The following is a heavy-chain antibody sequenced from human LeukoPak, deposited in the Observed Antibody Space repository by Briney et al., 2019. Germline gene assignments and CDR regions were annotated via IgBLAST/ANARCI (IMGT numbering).Heavy chain of an antibody. D-gene: IGHD4-17*01. J-gene: IGHJ5*02. V-gene: IGHV1-18*01. CDR2: ISAYNGNT. CDR3: ARGFTDYGTLINWFDP. CDR1: GFTFTSYA. Sequence: ASVKVSCKASGFTFTSYAFSWVRQAPGQGLEWMGWISAYNGNTNYAQKLQGRVSMTTDTSTTTAYMELWSLRSEDTAVYYCARGFTDYGTLINWFDPWGQGTLVTVSS.